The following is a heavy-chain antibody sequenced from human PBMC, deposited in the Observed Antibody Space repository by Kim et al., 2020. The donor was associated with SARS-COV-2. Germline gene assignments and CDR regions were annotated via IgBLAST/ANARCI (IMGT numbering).Heavy chain of an antibody. CDR1: GGSISSSSYY. V-gene: IGHV4-39*01. J-gene: IGHJ3*02. CDR2: IYYSGST. CDR3: ARHDGSTIFGVVITKDIAHAFDI. D-gene: IGHD3-3*01. Sequence: SETLSLTCTVSGGSISSSSYYWGWIRQPPGKGLEWIGSIYYSGSTYYNPSLKSRVTISVDASKNQFSLKLSSVTAADTAVYYCARHDGSTIFGVVITKDIAHAFDIWGQGTMVTVSS.